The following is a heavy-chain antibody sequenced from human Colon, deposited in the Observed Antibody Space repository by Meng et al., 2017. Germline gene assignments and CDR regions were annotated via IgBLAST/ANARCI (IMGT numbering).Heavy chain of an antibody. Sequence: EVELGGSGGGLVQPGGSLGLSCAVSGFNVSSDFMIWVRQAPGKGLEWVSMIHSSAGTFFADSVKGRFTVSTDNSKNTLYLQMNSLRIEDTAVYHCANRFVWGLGTLVTVSS. D-gene: IGHD3-3*01. CDR2: IHSSAGT. CDR1: GFNVSSDF. CDR3: ANRFV. V-gene: IGHV3-66*02. J-gene: IGHJ4*02.